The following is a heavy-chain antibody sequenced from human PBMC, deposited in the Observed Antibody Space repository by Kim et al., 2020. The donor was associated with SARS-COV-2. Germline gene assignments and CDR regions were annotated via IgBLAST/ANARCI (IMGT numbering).Heavy chain of an antibody. J-gene: IGHJ3*02. CDR2: ST. V-gene: IGHV4-30-2*01. CDR3: ARTKVDAFDI. Sequence: STSFNPSLKSRVTISVDRSKNQCSLKLSSVTAADTAVYYCARTKVDAFDIWGQGTMVTVSS.